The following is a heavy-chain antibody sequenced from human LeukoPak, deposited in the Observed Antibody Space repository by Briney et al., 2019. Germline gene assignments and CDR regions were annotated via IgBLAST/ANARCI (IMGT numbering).Heavy chain of an antibody. J-gene: IGHJ4*02. CDR1: GGTLSSYA. D-gene: IGHD3-10*01. V-gene: IGHV1-69*13. CDR3: ANSQERSYYGVY. CDR2: IIPIFGTA. Sequence: GASVKVSCKASGGTLSSYAISWVRQAPGQGLEWMGGIIPIFGTANYAQKFQGRVTITADESTSTAYMELSSLRSEDTAVYYCANSQERSYYGVYWGQGTLVTVSS.